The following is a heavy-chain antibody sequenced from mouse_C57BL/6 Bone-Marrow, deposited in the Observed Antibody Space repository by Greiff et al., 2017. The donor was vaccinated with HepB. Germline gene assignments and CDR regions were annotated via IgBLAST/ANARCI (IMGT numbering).Heavy chain of an antibody. CDR2: IDPSDSYT. Sequence: QVHVKQPGAELVMPGASVKLSCKASGYTFTSYWMHWVKQRPGQGLEWIGEIDPSDSYTNYNQKFKGKSTLTVDKSSSTAYMQLSSLTSEDSAVYYCAPLSRGYFDVWGTGTTVTVSS. V-gene: IGHV1-69*01. CDR3: APLSRGYFDV. J-gene: IGHJ1*03. CDR1: GYTFTSYW.